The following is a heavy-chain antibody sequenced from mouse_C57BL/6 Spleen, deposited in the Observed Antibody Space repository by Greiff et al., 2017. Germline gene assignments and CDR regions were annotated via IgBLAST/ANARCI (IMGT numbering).Heavy chain of an antibody. CDR1: GFTFTDYY. J-gene: IGHJ2*01. CDR2: IRNKANGYTT. CDR3: ARWGDERNYFDY. V-gene: IGHV7-3*01. D-gene: IGHD3-3*01. Sequence: EVKLMESGGGLVQPGGSLSLSCAASGFTFTDYYMSWVRQPPGKALEWLGFIRNKANGYTTEYSASVKGRFTISRDNSQSILYLQMNALRAEDSATYYCARWGDERNYFDYWGQGTTLTVSS.